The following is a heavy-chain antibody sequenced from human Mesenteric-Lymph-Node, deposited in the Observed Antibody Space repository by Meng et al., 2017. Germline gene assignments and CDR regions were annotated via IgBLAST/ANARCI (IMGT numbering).Heavy chain of an antibody. CDR1: GYTFTSYD. J-gene: IGHJ6*02. V-gene: IGHV1-8*01. CDR3: ARGRLYYGSGSYYYYYYYGMDV. D-gene: IGHD3-10*01. CDR2: MNPNSGNT. Sequence: ASVKVSCKASGYTFTSYDINWVRQATGQGLEWMGWMNPNSGNTGYAQKFQGRVTMTRNTSISTAYMELSSLRSEDTAVYYCARGRLYYGSGSYYYYYYYGMDVWGQGTMVTVSS.